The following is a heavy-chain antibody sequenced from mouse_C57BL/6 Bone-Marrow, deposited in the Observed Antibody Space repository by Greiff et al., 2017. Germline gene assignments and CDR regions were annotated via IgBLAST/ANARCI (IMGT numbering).Heavy chain of an antibody. V-gene: IGHV1-82*01. CDR1: GYAFSSSW. J-gene: IGHJ2*01. Sequence: VKLQESGPELVKPGASVKISCKASGYAFSSSWMNWVKQRPGKGLEWIGRIYPGDGDTNYNGKFKGQATLTADKSSSTADMQLSSLTSEDSAVYFCARLGYYWGQGTTLTVSS. CDR2: IYPGDGDT. CDR3: ARLGYY. D-gene: IGHD4-1*01.